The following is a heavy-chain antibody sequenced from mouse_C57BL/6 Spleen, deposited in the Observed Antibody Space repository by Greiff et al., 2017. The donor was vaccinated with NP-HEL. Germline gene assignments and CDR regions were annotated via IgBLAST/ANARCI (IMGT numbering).Heavy chain of an antibody. CDR2: IHPNSGST. CDR3: ASDGYDDYFDD. Sequence: VQLQQPGAELVKPGASVKLSCKASGYTFTSYWMHWVKQRPGQGLEWIGMIHPNSGSTNYNEKFKSKATLTVDKSSSTAYMQLSSLTSEDSAVYYCASDGYDDYFDDWGQGTTLTVSS. V-gene: IGHV1-64*01. D-gene: IGHD2-2*01. J-gene: IGHJ2*01. CDR1: GYTFTSYW.